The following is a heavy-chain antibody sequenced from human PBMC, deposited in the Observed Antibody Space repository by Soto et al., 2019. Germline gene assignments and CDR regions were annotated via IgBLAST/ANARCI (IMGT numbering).Heavy chain of an antibody. CDR3: ARRTRYQLNYYYYYGMDV. CDR2: INHSGST. Sequence: SETLSLTCAVYGGSFSGYYWSWIRQPPGKGLEWIGEINHSGSTNYNPSLKSRVTISVDTSKNQFSLKLSSVTAADTAVYYCARRTRYQLNYYYYYGMDVWGQGTTVTVSS. D-gene: IGHD2-2*01. CDR1: GGSFSGYY. V-gene: IGHV4-34*01. J-gene: IGHJ6*02.